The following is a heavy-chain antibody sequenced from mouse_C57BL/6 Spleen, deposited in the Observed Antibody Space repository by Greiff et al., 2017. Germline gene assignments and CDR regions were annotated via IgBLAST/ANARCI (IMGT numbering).Heavy chain of an antibody. CDR2: IDPSDSYT. Sequence: VQLQQPGAELVMPGASVKLSCKASGYTFTSYWMHWVKQRPGQGLEWIGEIDPSDSYTNYHQKFKGKSTLSVDKSSSPAYMQLSSLTSEDSAVYYCARWGYRKWDYWGQGTTLTVSS. CDR3: ARWGYRKWDY. D-gene: IGHD2-12*01. V-gene: IGHV1-69*01. CDR1: GYTFTSYW. J-gene: IGHJ2*01.